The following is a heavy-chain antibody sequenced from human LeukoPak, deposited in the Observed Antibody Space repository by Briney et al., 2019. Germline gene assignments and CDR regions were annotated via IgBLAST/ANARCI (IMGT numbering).Heavy chain of an antibody. CDR1: GGSISSYY. D-gene: IGHD6-13*01. Sequence: RTSETLSLTCTVSGGSISSYYWSWIRQPPGKGLEWIGYIYYSGSTNYNPSLKSRVTISVDTSKNQFSLKLSSVTAADTAVYYCARDLGYSSSRVENWFDPWGQGTLVTISS. J-gene: IGHJ5*02. CDR3: ARDLGYSSSRVENWFDP. CDR2: IYYSGST. V-gene: IGHV4-59*01.